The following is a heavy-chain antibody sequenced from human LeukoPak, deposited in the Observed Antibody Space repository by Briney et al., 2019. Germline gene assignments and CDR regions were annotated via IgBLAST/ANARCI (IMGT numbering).Heavy chain of an antibody. CDR2: IYYSGTT. Sequence: SETLSLTCTVSGGSISSYYWNWIRQPPGKGLEWIGFIYYSGTTNYNPSLKSRVTISVHTSNNQLSLKLSSVTATDTAVYYCARESGSAGWFDPWGQGTLVTVSS. V-gene: IGHV4-59*12. J-gene: IGHJ5*02. CDR1: GGSISSYY. D-gene: IGHD1-26*01. CDR3: ARESGSAGWFDP.